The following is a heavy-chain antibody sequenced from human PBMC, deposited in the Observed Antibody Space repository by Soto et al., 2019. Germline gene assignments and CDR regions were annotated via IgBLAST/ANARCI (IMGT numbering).Heavy chain of an antibody. Sequence: TSETLSLTCIVSGGSISGYYWSWIRQPPGERLQYIGYIFYNGNANYSPSLRSRLTISVDTSKNHFSLMLSSVTAADTAVYYCARHNPDGGYYDFWGRGILVTVSS. CDR3: ARHNPDGGYYDF. D-gene: IGHD3-22*01. J-gene: IGHJ4*02. V-gene: IGHV4-59*01. CDR1: GGSISGYY. CDR2: IFYNGNA.